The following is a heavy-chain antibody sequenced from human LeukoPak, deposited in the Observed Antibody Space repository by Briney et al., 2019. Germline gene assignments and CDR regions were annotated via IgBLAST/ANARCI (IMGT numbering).Heavy chain of an antibody. CDR3: ARDMYYYDSSGYYHNPFDY. D-gene: IGHD3-22*01. Sequence: PGGSLRPSCAASGFTFSSYSMNWVRQAPGKGLEWVSYISSSGSTIYYADSVKGRFTISRDNAKNSLYLQMNSLRAEDTAVYYCARDMYYYDSSGYYHNPFDYWGQGTLVTVSS. CDR2: ISSSGSTI. V-gene: IGHV3-48*04. CDR1: GFTFSSYS. J-gene: IGHJ4*02.